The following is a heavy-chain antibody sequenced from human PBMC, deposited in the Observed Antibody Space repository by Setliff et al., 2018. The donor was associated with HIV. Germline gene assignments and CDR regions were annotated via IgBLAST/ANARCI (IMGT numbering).Heavy chain of an antibody. CDR2: INANSGSP. V-gene: IGHV7-4-1*02. Sequence: ASVKVSCKTSGDAFNSNAISWVRQAPGQGLEWMGWINANSGSPTYAQAFTGRFFFSVDAAVATAYLQINNLKTEDTAVYFCARGLYGDYGGDLNWLDPWGHGTRVTVSS. CDR1: GDAFNSNA. J-gene: IGHJ5*02. CDR3: ARGLYGDYGGDLNWLDP. D-gene: IGHD4-17*01.